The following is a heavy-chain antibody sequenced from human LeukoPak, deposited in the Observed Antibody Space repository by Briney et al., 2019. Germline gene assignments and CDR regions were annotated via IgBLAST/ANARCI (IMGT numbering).Heavy chain of an antibody. V-gene: IGHV1-18*04. CDR1: GYIFSHYY. CDR3: ARAPYYDILTGYYYFDY. Sequence: EASVKVSCKTSGYIFSHYYINWLRQAPGQGLEWMGWISTYNGNTNYAQKLQGRVTMTTDTSTSTAYMELRSLRSDDTAVYYCARAPYYDILTGYYYFDYWGQGTLVTVSS. J-gene: IGHJ4*02. CDR2: ISTYNGNT. D-gene: IGHD3-9*01.